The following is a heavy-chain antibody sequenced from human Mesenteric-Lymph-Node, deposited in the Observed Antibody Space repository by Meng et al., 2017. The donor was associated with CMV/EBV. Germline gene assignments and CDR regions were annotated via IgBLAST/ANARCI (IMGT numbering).Heavy chain of an antibody. V-gene: IGHV6-1*01. D-gene: IGHD4/OR15-4a*01. CDR1: GDSVASNNAA. J-gene: IGHJ4*03. Sequence: SETLSLTCAISGDSVASNNAAWNWIRQSPSRGLEWLGRAYYRSRWYTEYAESVRSRIIIKPDTSKNHFSLHLNSVTPEDTAMYYCARGFGANSDLDHWGQGTSVTVSS. CDR3: ARGFGANSDLDH. CDR2: AYYRSRWYT.